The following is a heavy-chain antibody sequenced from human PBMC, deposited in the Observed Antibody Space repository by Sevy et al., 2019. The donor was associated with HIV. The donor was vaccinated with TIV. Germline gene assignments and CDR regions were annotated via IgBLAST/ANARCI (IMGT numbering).Heavy chain of an antibody. CDR1: GFRFDRYS. D-gene: IGHD3-3*01. CDR2: ISSGSSII. Sequence: GSLRLSCAASGFRFDRYSMNWVRQAPGKGLEWVSYISSGSSIINYADSVKDRFTISRDNAKKSLFLQMNSLRAEDTAVYYCARGPSIFGDVDGLNIWGQGTMVTVSS. CDR3: ARGPSIFGDVDGLNI. J-gene: IGHJ3*02. V-gene: IGHV3-48*01.